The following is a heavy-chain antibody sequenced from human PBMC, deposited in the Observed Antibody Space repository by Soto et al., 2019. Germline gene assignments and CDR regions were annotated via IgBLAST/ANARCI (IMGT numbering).Heavy chain of an antibody. CDR2: IDCSHASS. CDR1: GSSFTSYW. D-gene: IGHD6-13*01. Sequence: PGASLKIYCQGSGSSFTSYWVSWVRQMPAEVLESLGRIDCSHASSNDRPSLQGHFTSSADKSISTSYLQWSSLTASDTAVYYCARHSIAVWDDYWGQGTLVTVSS. J-gene: IGHJ4*02. CDR3: ARHSIAVWDDY. V-gene: IGHV5-10-1*01.